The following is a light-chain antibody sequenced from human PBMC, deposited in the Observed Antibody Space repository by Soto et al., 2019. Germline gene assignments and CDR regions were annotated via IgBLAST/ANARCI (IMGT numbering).Light chain of an antibody. Sequence: DVQMSLSPSSLSAYVGDRVTITCRASQGISNYLAWYQQKPGKVPKLLIDAASTLQSGVPSRFSGSGSGTDFILSISSLQPEDVATYYCQQLNSFPLTFGQGTRLEI. V-gene: IGKV1-27*01. J-gene: IGKJ5*01. CDR2: AAS. CDR3: QQLNSFPLT. CDR1: QGISNY.